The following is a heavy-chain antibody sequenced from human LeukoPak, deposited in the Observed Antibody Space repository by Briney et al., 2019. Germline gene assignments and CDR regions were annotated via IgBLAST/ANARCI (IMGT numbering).Heavy chain of an antibody. J-gene: IGHJ5*02. V-gene: IGHV1-8*03. CDR3: ARKVPAARRGRWFDP. CDR1: GYTFTSYD. CDR2: MNPNSGNT. D-gene: IGHD2-2*01. Sequence: ASVKVSCKASGYTFTSYDINWVRQATGQGLEWMGWMNPNSGNTGYAQKFQGRVTITRNTSISTAYMELSSLRSEDTAVYYCARKVPAARRGRWFDPWGQGTLSPSPQ.